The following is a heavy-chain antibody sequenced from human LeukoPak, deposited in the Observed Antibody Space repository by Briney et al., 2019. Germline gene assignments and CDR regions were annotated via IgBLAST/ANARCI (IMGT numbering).Heavy chain of an antibody. Sequence: GESLKISCKGSGYRFISYWIGWVRQMPGKGLEWMGIIYPGDSDTRYSPSFQGQVTISADKSISTAYLQWSSLKASDTAMYYCARHSTMIVARDAFDIWGQGTMVTVSS. J-gene: IGHJ3*02. V-gene: IGHV5-51*01. CDR2: IYPGDSDT. CDR3: ARHSTMIVARDAFDI. D-gene: IGHD3-22*01. CDR1: GYRFISYW.